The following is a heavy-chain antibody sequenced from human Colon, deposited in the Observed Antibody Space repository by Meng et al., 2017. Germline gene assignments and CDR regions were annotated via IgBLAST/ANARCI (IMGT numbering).Heavy chain of an antibody. Sequence: SETLSLTCNVSGGSISSYYWSWIRQPAGKGLEWIGRIYTSGSTNYNPSLKSRVTMSVDTSKNQFSLKLSSVTAADTAVYYCARVLRGTGTSLDAFDIWGQGTMVTVSS. V-gene: IGHV4-4*07. D-gene: IGHD1-1*01. CDR2: IYTSGST. J-gene: IGHJ3*02. CDR1: GGSISSYY. CDR3: ARVLRGTGTSLDAFDI.